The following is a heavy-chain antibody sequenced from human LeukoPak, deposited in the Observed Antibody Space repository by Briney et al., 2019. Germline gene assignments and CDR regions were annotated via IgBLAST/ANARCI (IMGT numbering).Heavy chain of an antibody. CDR3: VSFYETF. J-gene: IGHJ4*02. Sequence: GGSLRLSCAASGNYWMHWVRQAPGKGLVWVSHINSDVSWTSYADSVKGRFTISKDNAENTVYLQMNSLRAEDTAVYYCVSFYETFWGRGTLVTVSS. D-gene: IGHD2/OR15-2a*01. CDR1: GNYW. CDR2: INSDVSWT. V-gene: IGHV3-74*01.